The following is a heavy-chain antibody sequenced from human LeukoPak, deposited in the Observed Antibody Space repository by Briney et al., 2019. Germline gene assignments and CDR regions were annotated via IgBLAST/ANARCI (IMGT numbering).Heavy chain of an antibody. CDR2: ISYDGNKK. Sequence: GGSLRLSCEASGFTFSNYAMSWVRQAPGKGLEWVAVISYDGNKKYSADSVKGRFTISRDNSKNTLYLQMNSLRADDTAVYYCAKDTGAYYYDSSDNPEPLSYWGQGTLVTVSS. D-gene: IGHD3-22*01. V-gene: IGHV3-30*18. CDR3: AKDTGAYYYDSSDNPEPLSY. J-gene: IGHJ4*02. CDR1: GFTFSNYA.